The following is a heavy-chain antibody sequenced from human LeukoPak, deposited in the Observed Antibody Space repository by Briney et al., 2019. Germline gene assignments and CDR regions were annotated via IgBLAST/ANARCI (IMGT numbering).Heavy chain of an antibody. Sequence: PSETLSLTCAVSGYSISSGYYWGWIRQPPGKGLEWIGSIYHSGSTYYNPSLKSRVTISVDTSKNQFSLKLSSVTAADTAVYYCARAYYYDSSDSPGNAFDIWGQGTMVTVSS. CDR1: GYSISSGYY. CDR2: IYHSGST. J-gene: IGHJ3*02. D-gene: IGHD3-22*01. CDR3: ARAYYYDSSDSPGNAFDI. V-gene: IGHV4-38-2*01.